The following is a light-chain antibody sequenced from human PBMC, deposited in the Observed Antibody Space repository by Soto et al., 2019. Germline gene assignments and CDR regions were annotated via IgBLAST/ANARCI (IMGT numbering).Light chain of an antibody. V-gene: IGLV2-14*01. J-gene: IGLJ2*01. CDR1: SSDVGGYNY. CDR2: DVS. CDR3: SSYTSSSTPRVV. Sequence: QSALTQPASVSGSPGQSITISCTGTSSDVGGYNYVSWYQQHPGKAPKLMIYDVSNRPSGVSNRFSGSKSGNTASLTISGLQAEVEADYYCSSYTSSSTPRVVFGGGTKVTVL.